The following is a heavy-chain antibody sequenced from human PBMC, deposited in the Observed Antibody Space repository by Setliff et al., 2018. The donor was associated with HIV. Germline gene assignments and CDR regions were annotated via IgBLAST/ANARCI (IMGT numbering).Heavy chain of an antibody. CDR2: IVVGSGNT. V-gene: IGHV1-58*02. Sequence: ASVKVSCKTSGFTSTNSAIQWVRQARGQRLEWIGWIVVGSGNTSYAQKLQKRVTITWDMSTITAFMELSSLRSEDTAVYYCAADRALWFGELVTWAQGTLVTVSS. CDR1: GFTSTNSA. J-gene: IGHJ4*02. D-gene: IGHD3-10*01. CDR3: AADRALWFGELVT.